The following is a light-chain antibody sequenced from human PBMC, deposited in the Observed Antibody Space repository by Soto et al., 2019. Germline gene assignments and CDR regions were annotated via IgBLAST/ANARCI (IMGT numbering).Light chain of an antibody. J-gene: IGLJ2*01. Sequence: QSVLTQPPSVSAAPGQKVTISCSGSSSNIGNNYVSWYQQLPGTAPKLLIYDNNKRPSGIPDRFSGSKSGTSATLGITGLQNGDEDDYYCGTWASSLSAGVFGGGTKVTVL. CDR2: DNN. V-gene: IGLV1-51*01. CDR1: SSNIGNNY. CDR3: GTWASSLSAGV.